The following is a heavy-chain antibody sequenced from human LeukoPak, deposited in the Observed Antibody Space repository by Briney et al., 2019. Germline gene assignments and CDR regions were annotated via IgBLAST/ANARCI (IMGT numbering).Heavy chain of an antibody. CDR1: GGSFSGYY. J-gene: IGHJ4*02. CDR3: AGYSSSWYPIDY. Sequence: SETLSLTCAVYGGSFSGYYWSWIRQPPGKGLEWIGEINHSGSTNYNPSLKSRVTISVDTSKNQFSLKLSSVTAADTAVYYCAGYSSSWYPIDYWGQGTLVTVSS. CDR2: INHSGST. D-gene: IGHD6-13*01. V-gene: IGHV4-34*01.